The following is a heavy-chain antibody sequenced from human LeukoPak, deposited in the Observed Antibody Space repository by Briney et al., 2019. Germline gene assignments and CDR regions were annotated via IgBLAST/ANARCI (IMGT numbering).Heavy chain of an antibody. V-gene: IGHV3-30*03. CDR1: GFTFSSYG. J-gene: IGHJ3*02. CDR2: ISYDGSNK. Sequence: GGSLRLSCAASGFTFSSYGMHWVRQAPGKGLEWVAVISYDGSNKYYADSVRGRFTISRDNSKNTLYLQMNSLRAEDTAVYYCAWEKFAFDIWGQGTMVTVSS. CDR3: AWEKFAFDI.